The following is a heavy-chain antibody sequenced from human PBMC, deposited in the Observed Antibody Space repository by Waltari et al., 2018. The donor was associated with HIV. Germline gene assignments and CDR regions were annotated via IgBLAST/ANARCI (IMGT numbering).Heavy chain of an antibody. J-gene: IGHJ4*02. D-gene: IGHD6-13*01. V-gene: IGHV4-34*01. CDR3: ARLGVAAAGTLPFDY. CDR2: INHSGST. Sequence: QVQLQQWGAGLLKPSETLSLTCAVYGGSFSGYYWSWIRQPPGKGLEWIGEINHSGSTNYNPSLKSRVTISVDTSKNQFSLKLSSVTAADTAVYYCARLGVAAAGTLPFDYWGQGTLVTVSS. CDR1: GGSFSGYY.